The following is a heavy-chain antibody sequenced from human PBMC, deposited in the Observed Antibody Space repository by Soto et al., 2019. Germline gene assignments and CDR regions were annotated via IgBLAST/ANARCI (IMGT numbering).Heavy chain of an antibody. CDR1: GYTFSSHD. V-gene: IGHV1-8*01. CDR3: ARGISASGTWIYYFDH. D-gene: IGHD6-13*01. Sequence: QVQLVQSGAEVMKPGASVKVSCKASGYTFSSHDINWVRQATGQGLEWMGWMNPNSGNTGFAQKFQGRVTMTRNTSISTAYMELSSLRSEDTAVYYCARGISASGTWIYYFDHWGQGTLVTVSS. CDR2: MNPNSGNT. J-gene: IGHJ4*02.